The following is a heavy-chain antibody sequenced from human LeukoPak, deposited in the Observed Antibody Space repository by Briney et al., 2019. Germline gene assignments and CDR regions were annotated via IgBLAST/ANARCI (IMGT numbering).Heavy chain of an antibody. CDR2: ISYSGSA. CDR1: GASVTHGGFS. CDR3: ARGFRYIVLMVYAPTRFDY. Sequence: SSETLSLTCAVSGASVTHGGFSWTWVRQPPGKGLEWLALISYSGSAHYTLSLKSRLSISVDTSKNQFSLKLSSVTAADTAVYYCARGFRYIVLMVYAPTRFDYWGQGTLVTVSS. D-gene: IGHD2-8*01. J-gene: IGHJ4*02. V-gene: IGHV4-30-4*07.